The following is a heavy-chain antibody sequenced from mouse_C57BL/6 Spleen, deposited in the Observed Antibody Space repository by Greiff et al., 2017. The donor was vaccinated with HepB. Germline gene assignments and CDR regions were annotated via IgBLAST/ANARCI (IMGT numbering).Heavy chain of an antibody. Sequence: DVMLVESGGGLVKPGGSLKLSCAASGFTFSSYTMSWVRQTPEKRLEWVATISGGGGNTYYPDSVKGRFTISRDNAKNTLYLQMSSLRSEDTDLYYCARHFHGSSYYAMDYWGQGTSVTVSS. CDR3: ARHFHGSSYYAMDY. J-gene: IGHJ4*01. D-gene: IGHD1-1*01. CDR2: ISGGGGNT. V-gene: IGHV5-9*01. CDR1: GFTFSSYT.